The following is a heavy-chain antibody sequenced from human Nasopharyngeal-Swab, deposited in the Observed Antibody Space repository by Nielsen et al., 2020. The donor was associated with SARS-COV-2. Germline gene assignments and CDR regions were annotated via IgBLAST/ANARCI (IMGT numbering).Heavy chain of an antibody. CDR1: GYTFRSYA. D-gene: IGHD3-22*01. J-gene: IGHJ4*02. V-gene: IGHV1-3*01. CDR3: ARDQGYYDTSNYYQN. CDR2: ISPVNGKT. Sequence: ASVKVSCKASGYTFRSYAVHWVRQAPGQGLEWMGWISPVNGKTRYPQKFQGRVTITRDTSASTAYMELSSLRSEDTAVYYCARDQGYYDTSNYYQNWGQGTLVTVSS.